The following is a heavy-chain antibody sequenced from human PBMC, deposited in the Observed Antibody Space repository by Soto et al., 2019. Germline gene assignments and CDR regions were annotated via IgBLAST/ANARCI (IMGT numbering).Heavy chain of an antibody. V-gene: IGHV4-31*03. CDR1: GGSISSGGYY. Sequence: PSETLSLTCTVSGGSISSGGYYWSWIRQHPGKGLEWIGYIYYSGSTYYNPSLKSRVTISVDTSKNQFSLKLSSVTAADTAVYYCARGAYSGSYYSWFDPWGQGTLVTVSS. D-gene: IGHD1-26*01. CDR3: ARGAYSGSYYSWFDP. J-gene: IGHJ5*02. CDR2: IYYSGST.